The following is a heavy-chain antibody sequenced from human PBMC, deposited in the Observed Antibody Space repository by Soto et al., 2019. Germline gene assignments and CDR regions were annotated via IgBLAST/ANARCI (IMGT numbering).Heavy chain of an antibody. J-gene: IGHJ4*02. CDR3: AGATGRY. V-gene: IGHV3-53*02. CDR1: GFTVSSNY. D-gene: IGHD1-1*01. CDR2: IYSGGNT. Sequence: EVQLVETGGGLIQPGGSLRLSCTASGFTVSSNYMTWVRQAPGKGLEWVSVIYSGGNTYYPDSVRGRFTSSRDKSKNTLYLQMNSLRAEDTAVYYCAGATGRYWGQGTLVTVSS.